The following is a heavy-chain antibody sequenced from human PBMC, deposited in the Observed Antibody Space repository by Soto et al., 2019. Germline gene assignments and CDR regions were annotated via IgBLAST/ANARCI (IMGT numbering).Heavy chain of an antibody. CDR1: GGSISSSNL. Sequence: SETLSPTSAISGGSISSSNLWSCVRQPPGKGLEWVGQVFHTGTTYYNPSLKSRLTISVDKSTNQFSLHLTSVTAADTAVYFCARTYCSNTVCPHDFWGQGTLVTVYS. D-gene: IGHD2-2*01. J-gene: IGHJ4*02. CDR2: VFHTGTT. CDR3: ARTYCSNTVCPHDF. V-gene: IGHV4-4*02.